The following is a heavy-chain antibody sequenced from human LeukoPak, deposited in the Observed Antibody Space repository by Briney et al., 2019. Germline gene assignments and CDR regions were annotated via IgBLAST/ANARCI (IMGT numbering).Heavy chain of an antibody. J-gene: IGHJ6*03. D-gene: IGHD6-13*01. CDR2: INPSGGST. V-gene: IGHV1-46*01. CDR3: ARGEAIAAAGNLYYYMDV. CDR1: GYTFTGYY. Sequence: ASVKVSCKASGYTFTGYYMHWVRQAPGQGLEWMGIINPSGGSTSYSQNFQGRVTMTRDMSTSTVYMELSSLRSEDTAVYYCARGEAIAAAGNLYYYMDVWGKGTTVTVSS.